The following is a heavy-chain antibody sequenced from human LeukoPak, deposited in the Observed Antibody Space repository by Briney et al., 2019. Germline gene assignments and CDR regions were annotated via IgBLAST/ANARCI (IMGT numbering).Heavy chain of an antibody. D-gene: IGHD3-10*01. J-gene: IGHJ4*02. CDR2: ISAYNGNT. Sequence: GASVKVSRKASGYTFTSYGISWVRQAPGQGLEWMGWISAYNGNTNYAQKLQGRVTMTTDTSTSTAYMELRSLRSDDTAVYCCARDTLILVRGVSPSGYWGQGTLVTVSS. V-gene: IGHV1-18*01. CDR1: GYTFTSYG. CDR3: ARDTLILVRGVSPSGY.